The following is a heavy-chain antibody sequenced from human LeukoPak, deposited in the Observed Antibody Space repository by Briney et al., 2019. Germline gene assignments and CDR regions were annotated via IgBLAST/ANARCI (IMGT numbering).Heavy chain of an antibody. J-gene: IGHJ4*02. Sequence: SETLSLTCTVSSGSISSYYWSWIRQPPGKGLEWIGYIYYSGSTNYNPSPKRRVTITVDASKNQYSLKLSSVAAADTAVYYCARGVEYSSSSGLGYWGQGTLVTVSS. D-gene: IGHD6-6*01. CDR2: IYYSGST. CDR3: ARGVEYSSSSGLGY. CDR1: SGSISSYY. V-gene: IGHV4-59*01.